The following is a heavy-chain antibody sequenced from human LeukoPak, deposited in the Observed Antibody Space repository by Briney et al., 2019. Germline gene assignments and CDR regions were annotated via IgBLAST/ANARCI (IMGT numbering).Heavy chain of an antibody. D-gene: IGHD6-13*01. CDR1: GYTLTDYH. V-gene: IGHV1-18*04. CDR3: ARDRVGGGTSVGTYFDY. J-gene: IGHJ4*02. CDR2: ISAYKGNT. Sequence: ASVKVSCKASGYTLTDYHMHWVRQAPGQGLEWMGWISAYKGNTDSTQKFQGRVTLTRDTSTSTAYMELRSLRSDDTAVYFCARDRVGGGTSVGTYFDYWGQGTLVTVSS.